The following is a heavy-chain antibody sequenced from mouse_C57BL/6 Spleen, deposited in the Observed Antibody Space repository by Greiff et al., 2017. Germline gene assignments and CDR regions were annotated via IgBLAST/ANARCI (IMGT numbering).Heavy chain of an antibody. J-gene: IGHJ4*01. CDR2: INPYNGGT. CDR3: ARDCSYPSNAKDD. V-gene: IGHV1-19*01. CDR1: GYTFTDYY. Sequence: EVQLQQSGPVLVKPGASVTMSCTASGYTFTDYYMNWVKQSHGKSLEWIGVINPYNGGTSYNQMFKGMATLTVDKSSSTAYMELNSLTSEDSAVYYGARDCSYPSNAKDDWGKGTSVTVSS. D-gene: IGHD1-1*01.